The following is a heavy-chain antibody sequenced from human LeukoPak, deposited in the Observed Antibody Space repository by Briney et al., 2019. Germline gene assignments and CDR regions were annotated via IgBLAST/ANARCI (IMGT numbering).Heavy chain of an antibody. Sequence: PGGSLRLSCSASGFTFSLYAMHWVRQAPGRGLEYVSAITSNGGSTYYADSVRGRFTISRDNSKNTLYLQMSSLRPDDTAVYYCVRTYDENPLGWFDPWGQGTLVTVSS. CDR3: VRTYDENPLGWFDP. J-gene: IGHJ5*02. D-gene: IGHD5-12*01. V-gene: IGHV3-64D*06. CDR2: ITSNGGST. CDR1: GFTFSLYA.